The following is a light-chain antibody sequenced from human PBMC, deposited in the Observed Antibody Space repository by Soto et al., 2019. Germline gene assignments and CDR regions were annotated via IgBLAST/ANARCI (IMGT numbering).Light chain of an antibody. CDR2: EVI. V-gene: IGLV2-8*01. Sequence: QSALSQPPSASGSPGQSVTISCTGSSSDVGGYNFVSWYQHLPGKAPKLMIYEVIQRPSGVPDRFSGSKSGNTASLTVSGLQAEDEADYYCSSYAGSDKFVLFGGGTKVTVL. J-gene: IGLJ2*01. CDR1: SSDVGGYNF. CDR3: SSYAGSDKFVL.